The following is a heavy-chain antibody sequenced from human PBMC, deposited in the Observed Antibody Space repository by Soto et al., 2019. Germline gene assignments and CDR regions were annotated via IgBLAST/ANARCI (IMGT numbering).Heavy chain of an antibody. CDR1: GGSISSYY. V-gene: IGHV4-59*08. J-gene: IGHJ4*02. CDR3: ARQGYCRGGSCYRVIDY. CDR2: IYYSGST. Sequence: PSETLSLTCTVSGGSISSYYWSWIRQPPGKGLEWIGYIYYSGSTNYNPSLKSRVTISVDTSKNQFSLKLSSVTAADTAVYYCARQGYCRGGSCYRVIDYWGQETLVTVSS. D-gene: IGHD2-15*01.